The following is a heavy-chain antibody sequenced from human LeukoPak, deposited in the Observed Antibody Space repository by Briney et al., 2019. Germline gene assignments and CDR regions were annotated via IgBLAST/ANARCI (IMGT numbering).Heavy chain of an antibody. CDR2: ISGSGGST. J-gene: IGHJ4*02. CDR1: GFTFSSYA. Sequence: PGGSLRLSCAASGFTFSSYAMSWVRQAPGKGLEWVSAISGSGGSTYYADSVKGRFTISRDNSKNTLYLQMNSLRAEDTAVYYCARQNYYDSSSSPFDYWGQGTLVTVSS. D-gene: IGHD3-22*01. V-gene: IGHV3-23*01. CDR3: ARQNYYDSSSSPFDY.